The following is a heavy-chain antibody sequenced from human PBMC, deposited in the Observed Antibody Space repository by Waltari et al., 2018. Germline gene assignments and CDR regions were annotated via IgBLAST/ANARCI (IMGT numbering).Heavy chain of an antibody. CDR3: ASGLGYMDY. Sequence: QVKLVETGGGVFQPGRYLILPSAPSGFTFSSYGMHCVRQAPGKGVEWVGIIRYDGGNKYYAESVKRRFTSAEDNSKNPRYLQRNSRRAEDTAVYYCASGLGYMDYWGQGTLVTVAS. CDR2: IRYDGGNK. CDR1: GFTFSSYG. D-gene: IGHD1-1*01. V-gene: IGHV3-33*01. J-gene: IGHJ4*02.